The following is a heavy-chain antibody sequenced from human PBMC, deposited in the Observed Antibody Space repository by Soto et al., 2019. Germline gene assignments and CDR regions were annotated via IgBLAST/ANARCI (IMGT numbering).Heavy chain of an antibody. D-gene: IGHD6-19*01. CDR2: ITASGGRT. V-gene: IGHV3-23*01. CDR1: GFTFNNYA. Sequence: GGSLRLSCTASGFTFNNYAMTWVRQAPGRGLEGVSGITASGGRTYYADSVKGRFTISRDNSKSTLYLQMNSLRADDTAVYYCAKEGMAVARGFDYWGQGTLVTVSS. CDR3: AKEGMAVARGFDY. J-gene: IGHJ4*02.